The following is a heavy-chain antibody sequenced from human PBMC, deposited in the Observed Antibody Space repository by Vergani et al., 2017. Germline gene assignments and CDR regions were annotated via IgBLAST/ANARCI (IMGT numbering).Heavy chain of an antibody. J-gene: IGHJ2*01. V-gene: IGHV4-59*08. D-gene: IGHD6-6*01. Sequence: QVQLQESGPGLVKPSETLSLTCTVSGGSISSYYWSWIRQPPGKGLEWIGYIYYSGSTNYNPSLKSRVTISVDTSKNQFSLKLSSVTAADTAVYYCARPYSSSYYWYFDLWGRGTLVTVSS. CDR2: IYYSGST. CDR1: GGSISSYY. CDR3: ARPYSSSYYWYFDL.